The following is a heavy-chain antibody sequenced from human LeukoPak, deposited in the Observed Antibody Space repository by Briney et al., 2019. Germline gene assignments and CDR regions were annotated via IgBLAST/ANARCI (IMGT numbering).Heavy chain of an antibody. CDR1: GGSISSYY. V-gene: IGHV4-59*01. Sequence: SETPSLTCTVSGGSISSYYWSWIRQPPGKGLEWIGYIHYSGSTNYNPSLKSRVTISVDTSKNQFSLKLSSVTAADTAVYYCARAPYDSSGYYHFDYWGQGTLVTVSS. CDR2: IHYSGST. D-gene: IGHD3-22*01. J-gene: IGHJ4*02. CDR3: ARAPYDSSGYYHFDY.